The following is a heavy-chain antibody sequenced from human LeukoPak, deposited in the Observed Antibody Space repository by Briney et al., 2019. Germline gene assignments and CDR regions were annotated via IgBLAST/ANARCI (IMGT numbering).Heavy chain of an antibody. D-gene: IGHD6-19*01. CDR3: AKGSSGWFHGMDV. J-gene: IGHJ6*02. V-gene: IGHV3-11*06. Sequence: GGSLRLSCAASGFTFSDYYMSWIRQAPGKGLEWVSSISSSSSYIYYADSVKGRFTISRDNAKNSLYLQMNSLRAEDTAVYYCAKGSSGWFHGMDVWGQGTTVTVSS. CDR2: ISSSSSYI. CDR1: GFTFSDYY.